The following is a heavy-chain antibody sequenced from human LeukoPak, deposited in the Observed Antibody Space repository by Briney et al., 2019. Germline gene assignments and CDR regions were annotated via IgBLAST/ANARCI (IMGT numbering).Heavy chain of an antibody. D-gene: IGHD3-10*01. J-gene: IGHJ5*02. V-gene: IGHV1-24*01. CDR3: ATGNPLRMNRVRGSKGKRSDWFDP. CDR1: GYTLTELS. CDR2: FDPEDGEA. Sequence: ASVKVSCKVSGYTLTELSMHWVRQAPGKGLGWMGGFDPEDGEAIYAQKFQGRVSMTEDTSTDTAYMELSSLRTEDTAVYDCATGNPLRMNRVRGSKGKRSDWFDPWGQGTLVTVSS.